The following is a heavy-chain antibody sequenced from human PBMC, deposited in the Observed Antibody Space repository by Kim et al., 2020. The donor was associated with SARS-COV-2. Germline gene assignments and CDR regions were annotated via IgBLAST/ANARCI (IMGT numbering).Heavy chain of an antibody. D-gene: IGHD4-4*01. J-gene: IGHJ5*02. CDR3: AKTSRTGLANYNNFTTQVRDSFDP. V-gene: IGHV5-51*01. CDR2: IYPDDSDT. Sequence: GESLKISCQGSGYTFSKYWIAWVRQTPDKGLEWVGIIYPDDSDTKYSPSFQGRVIISADTSSSTAFLQWRSLQASDTAMYYCAKTSRTGLANYNNFTTQVRDSFDPWGQGTRVTVSS. CDR1: GYTFSKYW.